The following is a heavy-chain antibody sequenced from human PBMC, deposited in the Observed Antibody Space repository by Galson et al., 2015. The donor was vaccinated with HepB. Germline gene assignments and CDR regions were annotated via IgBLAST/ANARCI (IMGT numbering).Heavy chain of an antibody. CDR3: ARGPVPPTYYGMDV. CDR2: IYYDGSNK. Sequence: SLRLSCAASGFTFSTYNMNWVRQAPGKGPEWVAVIYYDGSNKVYVDSVKGRFTISRDNSKNILYLQMHSLRAEDTAVYYCARGPVPPTYYGMDVWGQGTTVIVSS. CDR1: GFTFSTYN. V-gene: IGHV3-33*01. D-gene: IGHD3-16*01. J-gene: IGHJ6*02.